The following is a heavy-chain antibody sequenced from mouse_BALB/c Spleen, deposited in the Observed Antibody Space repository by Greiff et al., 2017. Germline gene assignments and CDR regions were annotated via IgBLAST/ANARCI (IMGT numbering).Heavy chain of an antibody. CDR3: ARGHYGRDWYFDV. V-gene: IGHV3-8*02. CDR2: ISYSGST. J-gene: IGHJ1*01. Sequence: EVQLVESGPSLVKPSQTLSLTCSVTGDSITSGYWNWIRKFPGNKLEYMGYISYSGSTYYNPSLKSRISITRDTSKNQYYLQLNSVTTEDTATYYCARGHYGRDWYFDVWGAGTTVTVSS. CDR1: GDSITSGY. D-gene: IGHD1-1*01.